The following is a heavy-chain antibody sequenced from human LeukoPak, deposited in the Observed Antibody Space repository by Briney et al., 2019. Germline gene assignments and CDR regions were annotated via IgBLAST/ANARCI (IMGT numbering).Heavy chain of an antibody. Sequence: GGSQRLSCAASGFTFSSYAMSWVRQAPEKGLEWVSAISGSGGSTYYADSVKGRFTISRDNSKNTLYLQMNSLRAEDTAVYYCAKGHSGYDFFADYWGQGTLVTVSS. D-gene: IGHD5-12*01. CDR3: AKGHSGYDFFADY. V-gene: IGHV3-23*01. CDR1: GFTFSSYA. J-gene: IGHJ4*02. CDR2: ISGSGGST.